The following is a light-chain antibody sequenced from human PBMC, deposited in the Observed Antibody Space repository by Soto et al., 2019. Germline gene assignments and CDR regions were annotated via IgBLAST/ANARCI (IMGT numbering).Light chain of an antibody. CDR1: GSNIGNNV. J-gene: IGLJ3*02. Sequence: QSLLTQPPSLSAAPGQKVTISCSGRGSNIGNNVVSWYHRLPGTAPQLLIYENDNRPSGVPDRFSGSKSGTSATLTITGLQTGDEADYYCASWDNSLRGVVFGGGTKVTVL. CDR2: END. CDR3: ASWDNSLRGVV. V-gene: IGLV1-51*02.